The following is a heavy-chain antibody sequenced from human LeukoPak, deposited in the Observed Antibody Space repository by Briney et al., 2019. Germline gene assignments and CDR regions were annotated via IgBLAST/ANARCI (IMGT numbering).Heavy chain of an antibody. Sequence: SETLSLTCAVSGGSISSGGYSWSWIRQPPGKGLEWIGYIYYSGTANYNRSLKRRVTISVDTSKNQFSLKLSSVTAADTAVYYCARAPWSGPLDPWGQGTLVTVSS. CDR2: IYYSGTA. CDR1: GGSISSGGYS. V-gene: IGHV4-61*08. J-gene: IGHJ5*02. CDR3: ARAPWSGPLDP. D-gene: IGHD3-10*01.